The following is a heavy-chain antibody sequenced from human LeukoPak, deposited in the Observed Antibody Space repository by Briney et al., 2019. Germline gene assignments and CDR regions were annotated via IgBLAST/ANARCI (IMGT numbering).Heavy chain of an antibody. D-gene: IGHD5-12*01. CDR1: GFSFSSYG. CDR3: AKSRGVATIPEDY. CDR2: ISFDGRNN. Sequence: GRSLRLSCAVSGFSFSSYGMHWVRQAPGKGLEWVAVISFDGRNNYYADSVKGRFTISRDNSKNTLYLQMNSLRPEDTAVYYCAKSRGVATIPEDYWGQGTLVAVSS. V-gene: IGHV3-30*18. J-gene: IGHJ4*02.